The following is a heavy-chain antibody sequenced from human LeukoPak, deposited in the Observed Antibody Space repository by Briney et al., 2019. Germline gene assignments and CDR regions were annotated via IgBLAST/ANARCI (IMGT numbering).Heavy chain of an antibody. CDR2: IIPILGIA. CDR3: ARDEYSSGWYALYYFDY. CDR1: GGTFSSYA. V-gene: IGHV1-69*04. Sequence: GASVKVSCKASGGTFSSYAISWVRQAPGQGLEWMGRIIPILGIANYAQKFQGRVTITADKSTSTAYMELSSLRSEDTAVYYCARDEYSSGWYALYYFDYWGQGTLVTVSS. D-gene: IGHD6-19*01. J-gene: IGHJ4*02.